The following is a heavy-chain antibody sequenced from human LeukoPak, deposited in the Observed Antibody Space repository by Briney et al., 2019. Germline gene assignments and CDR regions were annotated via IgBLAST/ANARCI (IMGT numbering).Heavy chain of an antibody. CDR2: ISPSGGST. J-gene: IGHJ4*02. CDR3: ARRENTIFGVVSPAIGGFDY. Sequence: ASVKVSCKASGYTFTSYYMHWVRQAPGQGLEWMGIISPSGGSTSYAQKFQGRVTMTRDTSTSTVYMELSSLRSEDTAVYYCARRENTIFGVVSPAIGGFDYWGQGTLVTVSS. D-gene: IGHD3-3*01. CDR1: GYTFTSYY. V-gene: IGHV1-46*01.